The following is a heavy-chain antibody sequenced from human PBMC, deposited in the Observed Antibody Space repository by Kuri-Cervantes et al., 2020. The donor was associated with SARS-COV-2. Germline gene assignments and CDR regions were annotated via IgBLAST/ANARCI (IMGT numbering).Heavy chain of an antibody. Sequence: GESLKISCAASGFTFSSYGMHWVRQAPGKGLEWVAFIRYDGSNKYYADSVKGRFTISRGNSKNTLYLQMNSLRAEDTAVYYCARDLRWAAAGKATSVDYWGQGTLVTVSS. CDR3: ARDLRWAAAGKATSVDY. CDR2: IRYDGSNK. CDR1: GFTFSSYG. V-gene: IGHV3-30*02. J-gene: IGHJ4*02. D-gene: IGHD6-13*01.